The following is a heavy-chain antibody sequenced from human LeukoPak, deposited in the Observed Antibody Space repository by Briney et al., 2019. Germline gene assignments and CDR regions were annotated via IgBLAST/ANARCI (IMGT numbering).Heavy chain of an antibody. Sequence: GGSLRLSCAASGFTFNTYGMHWVRQAPGKGLEWVAFIQNHGGNEYYADSVKGRFTISRDNSKNTLYLQMNSLRGDDTGVCYCTTSEYWGQGTLVTVSS. V-gene: IGHV3-30*02. CDR1: GFTFNTYG. CDR2: IQNHGGNE. CDR3: TTSEY. J-gene: IGHJ4*02.